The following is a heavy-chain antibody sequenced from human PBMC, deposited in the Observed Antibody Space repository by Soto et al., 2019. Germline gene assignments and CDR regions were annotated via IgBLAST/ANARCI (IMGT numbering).Heavy chain of an antibody. CDR2: ISYDGSNK. V-gene: IGHV3-30*19. Sequence: GGSLRLSCAASGLTFSNYGMHWVRQAPGKGLEWVAVISYDGSNKYYADSVKGRFTISRDNSKNTLYLQMNSLRAEDTGVYYCARDFGSLGATIDYWGQGTLVTLSS. CDR1: GLTFSNYG. D-gene: IGHD1-26*01. CDR3: ARDFGSLGATIDY. J-gene: IGHJ4*02.